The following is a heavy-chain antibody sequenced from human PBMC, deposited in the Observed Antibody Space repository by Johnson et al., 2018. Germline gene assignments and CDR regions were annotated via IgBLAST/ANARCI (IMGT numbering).Heavy chain of an antibody. D-gene: IGHD3-3*01. Sequence: QVQLQESGGGVVQPGRSLRLSCAASGFTFSRYSMHWVRQAPGKGLEWVAVTLYDGRKKNHVDSVKGRFTISRDNSKNTLHLQMNSLRAEDTAVYYCAREGFYYYYLDVWGKGTTVTVSS. V-gene: IGHV3-30*04. CDR1: GFTFSRYS. CDR2: TLYDGRKK. CDR3: AREGFYYYYLDV. J-gene: IGHJ6*03.